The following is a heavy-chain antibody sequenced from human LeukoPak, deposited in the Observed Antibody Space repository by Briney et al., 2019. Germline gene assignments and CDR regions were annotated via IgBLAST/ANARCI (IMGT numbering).Heavy chain of an antibody. V-gene: IGHV1-46*01. Sequence: ASVKVSCKASGYTFTGYYMHWVRQAPGQGLEWMGIINPSGGSTSYAQKFQGRVTMTRDTSTSTVYMELSSLRSEDTAVYYCARDCSSTSCYWGFDYWGQGTLVTVSS. J-gene: IGHJ4*02. CDR2: INPSGGST. CDR3: ARDCSSTSCYWGFDY. D-gene: IGHD2-2*01. CDR1: GYTFTGYY.